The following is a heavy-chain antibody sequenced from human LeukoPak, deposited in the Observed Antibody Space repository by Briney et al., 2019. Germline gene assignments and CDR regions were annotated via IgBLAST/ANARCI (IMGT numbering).Heavy chain of an antibody. Sequence: SETLSLTCAVYGGSFSGYYWSWIRQPPAKGLEWMGEINHSGSTNYNPSLKSRVTISVDTSKNQFSLKLSSVTAADTAVYYCARPNTAMVPYYFDYWGQGTLVTVSS. CDR2: INHSGST. V-gene: IGHV4-34*01. J-gene: IGHJ4*02. D-gene: IGHD5-18*01. CDR1: GGSFSGYY. CDR3: ARPNTAMVPYYFDY.